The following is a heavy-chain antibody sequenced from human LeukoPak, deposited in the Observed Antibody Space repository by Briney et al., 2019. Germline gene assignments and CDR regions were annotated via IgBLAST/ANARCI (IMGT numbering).Heavy chain of an antibody. J-gene: IGHJ4*02. CDR2: IYYSGNT. Sequence: SETLSLTCSVSGGSIRGTTYYWGWIRQPPGKRLEWIASIYYSGNTYYSPSPMSRVTISVDTSKNQFSLKLSSVTAADTAVYYCARHKSVRYSSGWNPFDYWGQGTLVTVSS. V-gene: IGHV4-39*01. D-gene: IGHD6-19*01. CDR3: ARHKSVRYSSGWNPFDY. CDR1: GGSIRGTTYY.